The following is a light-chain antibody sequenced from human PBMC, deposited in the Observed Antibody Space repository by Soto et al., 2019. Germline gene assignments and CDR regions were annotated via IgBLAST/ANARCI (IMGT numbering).Light chain of an antibody. CDR3: QQYSSYST. CDR2: AAS. Sequence: DIQMTQSPSSLSASVGDRVTITCRASQGIRNDLGWYQQKPGKAPKRLIYAASSLQSGVPSRFSGGGFGTDFTLTISSLQPDDFATYYCQQYSSYSTFGQGTKVDIK. J-gene: IGKJ1*01. CDR1: QGIRND. V-gene: IGKV1-17*01.